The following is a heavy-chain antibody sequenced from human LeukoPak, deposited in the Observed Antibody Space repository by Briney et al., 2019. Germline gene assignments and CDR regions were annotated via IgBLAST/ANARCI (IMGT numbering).Heavy chain of an antibody. V-gene: IGHV4-34*01. D-gene: IGHD6-6*01. Sequence: SETLSLTCAVYGGPFSGYYWSWIRQPPGKGLEWIGEINHSGSTNYNPSLKSRVTISVDTSKNQFSLKLSSVTAADTAVYYCARRMAARLAGHNDYWGQGTLVTVSS. CDR3: ARRMAARLAGHNDY. CDR2: INHSGST. CDR1: GGPFSGYY. J-gene: IGHJ4*02.